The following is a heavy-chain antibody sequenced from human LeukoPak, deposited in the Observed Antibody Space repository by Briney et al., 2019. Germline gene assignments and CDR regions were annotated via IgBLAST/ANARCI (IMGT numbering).Heavy chain of an antibody. J-gene: IGHJ4*02. CDR2: ISYDGSNT. CDR3: AKDLEPYTSGWYGDY. V-gene: IGHV3-30*18. CDR1: GFTFSSYA. D-gene: IGHD6-19*01. Sequence: GGSLRLSCAASGFTFSSYAMTWVRQAPGKGLEWVSVISYDGSNTYYADSVKGRFTISRDNSKNTLCLQMNSLRVEDTAVYHCAKDLEPYTSGWYGDYWGQGTLVTVSS.